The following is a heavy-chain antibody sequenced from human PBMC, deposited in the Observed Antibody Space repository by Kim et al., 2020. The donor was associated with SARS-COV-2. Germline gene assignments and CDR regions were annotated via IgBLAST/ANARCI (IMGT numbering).Heavy chain of an antibody. CDR3: AREVAPGPIDY. J-gene: IGHJ4*02. D-gene: IGHD6-6*01. V-gene: IGHV3-48*03. Sequence: GGSLRLSCVASGFTFSNYEMNWVRQAPGKGLEWVSYISGSGDTIYDADSVRGRFTISRDNARNTLYLQMNSLRAEDTAVYYCAREVAPGPIDYWGQGTLGTVSS. CDR1: GFTFSNYE. CDR2: ISGSGDTI.